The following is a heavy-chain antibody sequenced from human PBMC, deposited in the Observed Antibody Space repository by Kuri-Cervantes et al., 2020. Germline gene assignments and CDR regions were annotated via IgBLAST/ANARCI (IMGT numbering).Heavy chain of an antibody. V-gene: IGHV3-11*04. CDR2: ISRSGTTI. Sequence: GGSLRLSCVASGFTLSDYCMSWIRQAPGKGLEWISYISRSGTTIDYADSVKGRFTISRDNAKNSLYLQMNSLRAEDTAVFYCSRATFSSNWYHSAGYWGQGTLVTVSS. CDR3: SRATFSSNWYHSAGY. D-gene: IGHD6-13*01. CDR1: GFTLSDYC. J-gene: IGHJ4*02.